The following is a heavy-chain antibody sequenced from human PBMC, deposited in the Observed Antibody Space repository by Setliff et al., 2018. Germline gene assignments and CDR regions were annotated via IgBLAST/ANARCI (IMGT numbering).Heavy chain of an antibody. CDR3: ARGYPVTFDI. CDR1: GFTFGDYY. Sequence: GESLRLSCSASGFTFGDYYMSWIRQAPGKGLEWVSYISRGGNTIYYADSVKGRFTISRDNAKNSLYLQMNSLRAEDTAVYYCARGYPVTFDIWGQGTMVTVSS. J-gene: IGHJ3*02. V-gene: IGHV3-11*04. CDR2: ISRGGNTI. D-gene: IGHD1-1*01.